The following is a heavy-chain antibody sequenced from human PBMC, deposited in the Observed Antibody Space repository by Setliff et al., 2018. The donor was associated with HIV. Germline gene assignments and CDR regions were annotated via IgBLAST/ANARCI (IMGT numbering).Heavy chain of an antibody. CDR2: MNPNTGVA. CDR1: GHTFSNSD. Sequence: GASVKVSCKASGHTFSNSDIHWVRRATGQGLEWMGWMNPNTGVAGYALKFQGRVTMTGDTSISTAYMELSSLTSEDTAVYWCASGKGVGGVIITGGLDVWGKGTTVTVSS. J-gene: IGHJ6*04. D-gene: IGHD3-10*01. V-gene: IGHV1-8*01. CDR3: ASGKGVGGVIITGGLDV.